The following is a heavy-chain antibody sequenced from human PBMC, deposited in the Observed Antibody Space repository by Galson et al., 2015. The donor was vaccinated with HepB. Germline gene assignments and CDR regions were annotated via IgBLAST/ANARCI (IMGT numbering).Heavy chain of an antibody. V-gene: IGHV1-69*06. D-gene: IGHD5-12*01. J-gene: IGHJ4*02. CDR2: IIPIFGTA. CDR3: ARADSGDGRFYQFDY. CDR1: GGTFSNYA. Sequence: SVKVSCKASGGTFSNYAISWVRQAPGQGLEWMGGIIPIFGTANYAQKFQGRVTITADKSTNTTYMDLSSLRSEDTAVYYCARADSGDGRFYQFDYWGQGTLVTVSS.